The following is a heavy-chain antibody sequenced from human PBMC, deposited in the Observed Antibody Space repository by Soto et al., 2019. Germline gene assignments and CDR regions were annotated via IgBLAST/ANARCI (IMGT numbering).Heavy chain of an antibody. V-gene: IGHV3-23*01. CDR3: AKDLYFGVAITRDGYRFDF. Sequence: HPGGSLRLSCAVSGFTFSTYAMSWVRQAPGKGLEWVSGISGSGGYTYYADSVKGRFTISRDNSNNTLYLQMNSLRAEDTALYYCAKDLYFGVAITRDGYRFDFWGQGTLVTVSS. CDR1: GFTFSTYA. CDR2: ISGSGGYT. J-gene: IGHJ4*02. D-gene: IGHD3-3*01.